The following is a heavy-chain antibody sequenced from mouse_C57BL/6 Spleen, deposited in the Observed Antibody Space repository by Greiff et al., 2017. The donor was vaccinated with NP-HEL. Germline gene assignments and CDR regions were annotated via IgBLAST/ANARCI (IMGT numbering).Heavy chain of an antibody. J-gene: IGHJ2*01. CDR1: GFTFSSYA. D-gene: IGHD1-1*02. CDR3: AREGGKYFDY. CDR2: ISDGGSYT. V-gene: IGHV5-4*01. Sequence: VQLKESGGGLVKPGGSLKLSCAAPGFTFSSYAMSWVRQTPEKRLEWVATISDGGSYTYYPDNVKGRFTISRDNAKNNLYLQMSHLKSEDTAMYYCAREGGKYFDYWGQGATLTVSS.